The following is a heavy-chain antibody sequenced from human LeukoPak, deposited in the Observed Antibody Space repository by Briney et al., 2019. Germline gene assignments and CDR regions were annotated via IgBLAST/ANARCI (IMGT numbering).Heavy chain of an antibody. CDR3: AHFRGGAFDF. V-gene: IGHV4-39*01. CDR1: GGSISSSSFY. Sequence: SETLSLTCTVSGGSISSSSFYWGWIRQPPGKGLEWIGSIYYSGSTYYNPSLKSRVTISVDTSKNEFSLRLSSVTAADTAVYYCAHFRGGAFDFWGQGTLVTVSS. J-gene: IGHJ3*01. D-gene: IGHD3-16*01. CDR2: IYYSGST.